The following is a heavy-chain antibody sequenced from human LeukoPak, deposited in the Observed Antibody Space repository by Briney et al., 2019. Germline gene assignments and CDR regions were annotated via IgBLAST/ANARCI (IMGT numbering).Heavy chain of an antibody. V-gene: IGHV3-23*01. CDR2: ISGSGGST. Sequence: GGSLRLSCAASGFTFGSYAMSWVRQAPGKGLEWVSAISGSGGSTYYADSVKGRFTISRDNSKNALYLQMNSLRAEDTAVYYCATALGYCSSGSCYSDSNYYYYYYMDVWGKGTTVTVSS. CDR1: GFTFGSYA. CDR3: ATALGYCSSGSCYSDSNYYYYYYMDV. J-gene: IGHJ6*03. D-gene: IGHD2-15*01.